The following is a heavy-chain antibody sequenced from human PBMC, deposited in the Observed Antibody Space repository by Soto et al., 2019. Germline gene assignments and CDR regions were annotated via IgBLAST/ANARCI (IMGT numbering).Heavy chain of an antibody. V-gene: IGHV1-69*01. CDR1: GGTFSSYA. D-gene: IGHD2-21*02. CDR3: ARGAICGGDCYQYYFDY. J-gene: IGHJ4*02. Sequence: QVQLVQSGAEVKKPESSVKVSCKASGGTFSSYAISWVRQAPGQGLEWMGGIIPIFGTANYAQKFQGRVTITADESTSTAYMELSSLRSEDTAVYYCARGAICGGDCYQYYFDYWGQGTLVTVSS. CDR2: IIPIFGTA.